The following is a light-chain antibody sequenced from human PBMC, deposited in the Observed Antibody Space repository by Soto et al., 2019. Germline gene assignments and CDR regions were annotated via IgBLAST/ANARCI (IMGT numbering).Light chain of an antibody. CDR3: QQYYSTPIT. J-gene: IGKJ5*01. CDR1: QSVSSH. Sequence: EIVMTHSPATLSVSPGESATLCCRASQSVSSHLAWYQQKPGQTPRLLIYDTSIRATGVPARFSGSRSGAEFTLTISSLQAEDVAVYYCQQYYSTPITFGQGTRLEI. CDR2: DTS. V-gene: IGKV3-15*01.